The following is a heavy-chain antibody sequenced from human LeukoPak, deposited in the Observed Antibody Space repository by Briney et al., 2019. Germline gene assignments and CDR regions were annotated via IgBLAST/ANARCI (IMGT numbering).Heavy chain of an antibody. CDR2: IHTGGRT. V-gene: IGHV3-66*01. CDR1: GFTLSSNF. D-gene: IGHD4-17*01. Sequence: GGSLRLSCAASGFTLSSNFMTWVRQAPGKGLEWVSVIHTGGRTYYVDSVKGRFTISRDDSKNTFYLHMNSLRAEDAAVYYYAVRVTKGSWSAFDIWGQGTMVTVSS. CDR3: AVRVTKGSWSAFDI. J-gene: IGHJ3*02.